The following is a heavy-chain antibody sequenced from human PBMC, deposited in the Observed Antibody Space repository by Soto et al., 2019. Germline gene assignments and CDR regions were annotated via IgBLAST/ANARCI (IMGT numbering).Heavy chain of an antibody. J-gene: IGHJ6*02. CDR1: GFTFSTYG. CDR2: ISYDGSKK. V-gene: IGHV3-30*03. D-gene: IGHD1-26*01. CDR3: ARSNSGYYYYGMDV. Sequence: GGSLRLSCAASGFTFSTYGMHWVRQAPGKGPQWVALISYDGSKKYYADSVTGRFTISRDNSKNTVFLQMNSLRAEDTAVYYCARSNSGYYYYGMDVWGQGTTVTVSS.